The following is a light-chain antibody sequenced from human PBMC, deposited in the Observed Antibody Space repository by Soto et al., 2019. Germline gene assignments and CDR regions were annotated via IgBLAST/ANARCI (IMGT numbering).Light chain of an antibody. J-gene: IGKJ3*01. CDR3: QKYNSAPFT. Sequence: DIPMTQSPSSVSASVGDRVTITCRASQAISNYLAWYQQKPGEVPKVLIYAASTLQSGVPSRFSGSGSGTDVTLTITSLQPEDVATYYCQKYNSAPFTFGPGTKVDLK. CDR1: QAISNY. V-gene: IGKV1-27*01. CDR2: AAS.